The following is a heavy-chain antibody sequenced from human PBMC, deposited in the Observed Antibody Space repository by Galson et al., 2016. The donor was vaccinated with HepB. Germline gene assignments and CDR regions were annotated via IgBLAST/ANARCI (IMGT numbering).Heavy chain of an antibody. V-gene: IGHV3-7*01. CDR1: GFPFSSYW. CDR3: ARAGSSYGILDY. D-gene: IGHD5-18*01. Sequence: LRLSCAASGFPFSSYWMSWVRQAPGKGLEWVANIKQDGSEIYYVDSVKGRFTISRDNAKNSLYLQMNSLRAEDTAVYYCARAGSSYGILDYWGQGTLVTVSS. J-gene: IGHJ4*02. CDR2: IKQDGSEI.